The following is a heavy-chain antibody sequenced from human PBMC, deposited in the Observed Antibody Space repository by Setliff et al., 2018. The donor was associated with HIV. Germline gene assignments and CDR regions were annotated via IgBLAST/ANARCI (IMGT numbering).Heavy chain of an antibody. D-gene: IGHD2-21*01. Sequence: ASVKVSCKASGYSFTTYSLNWVRQVPGQGVEWMGWISSNTGNPTYAQDFTGRFVFSLDTSVNTAYLQITTLMAEDSAVYYCARANIYSDAFDIWGQGTMVTFS. CDR2: ISSNTGNP. CDR1: GYSFTTYS. CDR3: ARANIYSDAFDI. J-gene: IGHJ3*02. V-gene: IGHV7-4-1*02.